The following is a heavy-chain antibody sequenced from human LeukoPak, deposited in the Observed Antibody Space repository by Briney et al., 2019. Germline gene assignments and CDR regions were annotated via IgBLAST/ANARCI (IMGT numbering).Heavy chain of an antibody. D-gene: IGHD2-21*02. CDR3: AARPGGDHGY. Sequence: PSETLSLTCTVSGGSISSSSYYWGWIRQPPGKGLEWIGSIYYSGSTYYNPSLKSRVTISVDTSKNQFPLKLSSVTAADTAVYYCAARPGGDHGYWGQGTLVTVSS. CDR2: IYYSGST. J-gene: IGHJ4*02. CDR1: GGSISSSSYY. V-gene: IGHV4-39*01.